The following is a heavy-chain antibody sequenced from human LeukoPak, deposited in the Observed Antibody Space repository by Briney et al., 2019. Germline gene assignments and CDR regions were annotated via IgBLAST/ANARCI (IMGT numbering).Heavy chain of an antibody. Sequence: GGSLRLSCAASGFTFSDYYMSWIRQAPGKGLEWVSYISSSGSTIYYADSVKGRFTISRDNSKNTLYLQMNSLRAEDTAVYYCAKDLEAHYYDSSGYNYWGQGTLVTVSS. CDR1: GFTFSDYY. D-gene: IGHD3-22*01. J-gene: IGHJ4*02. CDR3: AKDLEAHYYDSSGYNY. CDR2: ISSSGSTI. V-gene: IGHV3-11*01.